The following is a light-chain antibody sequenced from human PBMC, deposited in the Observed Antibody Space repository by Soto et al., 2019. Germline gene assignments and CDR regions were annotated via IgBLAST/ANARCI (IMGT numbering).Light chain of an antibody. CDR2: DAS. CDR1: QSVSRN. J-gene: IGKJ5*01. CDR3: QQRSSWPPVT. V-gene: IGKV3-11*01. Sequence: ERVLTQSPATLSLFPGERATLSCRASQSVSRNLAWYQQRPGQAPRLLIYDASNRATGIPARFSGSGSGTDFTLTISSLEPEDFAVYYCQQRSSWPPVTFGQGTRLEI.